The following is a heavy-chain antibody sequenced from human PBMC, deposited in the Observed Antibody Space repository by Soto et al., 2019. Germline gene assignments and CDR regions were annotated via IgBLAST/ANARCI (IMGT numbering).Heavy chain of an antibody. V-gene: IGHV3-21*01. CDR1: GFTFSSYS. J-gene: IGHJ4*02. CDR3: ATDMYIWNDEVDY. Sequence: EVQLVESGGGLVKPGGSLRLSCAASGFTFSSYSMNWVRQAPGKGLEWVSSISSSSSYIYYADSVKGRFTISRDNAKNSLYLQMNSLRAEDTAVYYCATDMYIWNDEVDYWGQGTLVTVSS. D-gene: IGHD1-1*01. CDR2: ISSSSSYI.